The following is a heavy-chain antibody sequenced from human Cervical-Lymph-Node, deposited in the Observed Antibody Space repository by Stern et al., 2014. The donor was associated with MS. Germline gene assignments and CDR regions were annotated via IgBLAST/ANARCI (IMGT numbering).Heavy chain of an antibody. CDR3: ASIQLWSKAFDY. D-gene: IGHD1-1*01. CDR1: NVSIGLFY. V-gene: IGHV4-59*01. CDR2: VYDGGST. Sequence: QVQLQESGPGLVKPSETLSLTCTVSNVSIGLFYWSWIRQSPGRGLEWIGYVYDGGSTDYKPSLKSRVTMAVDTSKSQFSLKLSSLTAADTAVYYCASIQLWSKAFDYWGRGTLVTVSS. J-gene: IGHJ4*02.